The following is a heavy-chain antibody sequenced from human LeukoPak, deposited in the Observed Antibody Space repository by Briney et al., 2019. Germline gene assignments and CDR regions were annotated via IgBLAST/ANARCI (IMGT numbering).Heavy chain of an antibody. Sequence: GGTLRLSCAASGFTFSSYGMSWVRQAPGKGLEWVSGINWNGGSTGYADSVKGRFTISRDNAKNSLYLQMNSLRAEDTALYYCARDSDYSRDYWGQGTLVTVSS. D-gene: IGHD4-11*01. CDR3: ARDSDYSRDY. J-gene: IGHJ4*02. V-gene: IGHV3-20*04. CDR2: INWNGGST. CDR1: GFTFSSYG.